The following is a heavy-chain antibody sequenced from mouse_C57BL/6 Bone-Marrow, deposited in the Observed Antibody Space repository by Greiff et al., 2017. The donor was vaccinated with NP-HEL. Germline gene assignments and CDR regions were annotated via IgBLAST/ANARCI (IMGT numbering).Heavy chain of an antibody. CDR2: ISSGSSTI. Sequence: VQLKESGGGLVKPGGSLKLSCAASGFTFSDYGMHWVRQAPEKGLEWVAYISSGSSTIYYADTVKGRFTISRDNAKNTLFLQMTSRRSEDTAMYYCARGVFAYWGQGTLVTVSA. CDR1: GFTFSDYG. CDR3: ARGVFAY. J-gene: IGHJ3*01. V-gene: IGHV5-17*01.